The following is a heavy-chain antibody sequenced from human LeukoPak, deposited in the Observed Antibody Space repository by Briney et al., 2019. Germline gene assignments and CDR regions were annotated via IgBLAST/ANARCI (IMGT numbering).Heavy chain of an antibody. J-gene: IGHJ5*02. CDR2: ISGYNGNT. D-gene: IGHD3-10*01. CDR3: ARGGHRRYYYTSGSGLDP. V-gene: IGHV1-18*01. CDR1: GYTFISYG. Sequence: ASVKVSCKASGYTFISYGISWVRQAPGQGLEWMGWISGYNGNTHYAQKLQGRVTMTTDTSTSTAYMELRSLTSDDTAVYYCARGGHRRYYYTSGSGLDPWGQGTLVTVSS.